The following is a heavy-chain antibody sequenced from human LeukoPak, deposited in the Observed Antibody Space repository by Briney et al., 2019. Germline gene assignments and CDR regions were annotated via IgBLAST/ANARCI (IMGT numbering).Heavy chain of an antibody. CDR1: GGSISSSSYY. Sequence: PSETLSLTCTVSGGSISSSSYYSGWIRQPPGKGLEWIGEINHSRSNNYNPSLKSRVTISVDTSKNQFSLKLSSVTAADTAVYDCARGRKRGLITMIVVVITPFDYWGQGTLVTVSS. J-gene: IGHJ4*02. V-gene: IGHV4-39*07. D-gene: IGHD3-22*01. CDR3: ARGRKRGLITMIVVVITPFDY. CDR2: INHSRSN.